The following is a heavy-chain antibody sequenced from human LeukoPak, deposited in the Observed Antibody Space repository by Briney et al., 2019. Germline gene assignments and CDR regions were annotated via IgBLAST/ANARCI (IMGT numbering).Heavy chain of an antibody. CDR2: IYHSGST. D-gene: IGHD3-9*01. J-gene: IGHJ5*02. Sequence: KPSETLSLTCAVSGYSISSGYYWGWIRQPPGKGLEWIGSIYHSGSTYYNPSLKSRATMSVDTSKNQFSLKLSSVTAADTAVYYCARGGFYYDILTGYLTWGQGTLVTVSS. V-gene: IGHV4-38-2*01. CDR1: GYSISSGYY. CDR3: ARGGFYYDILTGYLT.